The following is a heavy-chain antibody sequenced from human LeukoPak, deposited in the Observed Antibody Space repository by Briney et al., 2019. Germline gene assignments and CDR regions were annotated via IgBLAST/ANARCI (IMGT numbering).Heavy chain of an antibody. CDR2: ISSSSSYI. CDR3: ARDADSSSWSMYYYYGMDV. CDR1: GFTFSSYS. J-gene: IGHJ6*02. V-gene: IGHV3-21*01. D-gene: IGHD6-13*01. Sequence: GGSLRLSCAASGFTFSSYSMNWVRQAPGKGLEWVSSISSSSSYIYYADSVKGRFTISRDNAKNSLYLQMNSLRAEDTAVYYCARDADSSSWSMYYYYGMDVWGQGTTVTVSS.